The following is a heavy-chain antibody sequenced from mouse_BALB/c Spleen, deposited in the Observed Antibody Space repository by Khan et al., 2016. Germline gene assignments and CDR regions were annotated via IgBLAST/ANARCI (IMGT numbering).Heavy chain of an antibody. V-gene: IGHV3-2*02. D-gene: IGHD1-1*02. CDR2: ISYSGDT. J-gene: IGHJ3*01. Sequence: EVKLLESGPGLVKPSQSLSLTCTVTGYSITSDYAWNWIRQFPGNKLVWLGYISYSGDTHYNPSLTSRISITRDTSKNQFFLQLNSVTAEDTATYSCAREDYSWFAYWGQGTLVTVSA. CDR1: GYSITSDYA. CDR3: AREDYSWFAY.